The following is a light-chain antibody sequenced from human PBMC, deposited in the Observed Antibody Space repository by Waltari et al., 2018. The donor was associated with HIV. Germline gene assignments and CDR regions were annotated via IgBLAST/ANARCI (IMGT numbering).Light chain of an antibody. V-gene: IGLV1-44*01. Sequence: QSVLTQSPSASGTPGQRVTISCSGSISTIVGNPFSWYQHLPGTAPTLLIYSNNQRPSGVPDRFSGSKSGTSASLAISGLQSEDEADYYCAAWDANLNGRLFGGGTKLTVL. CDR3: AAWDANLNGRL. CDR2: SNN. CDR1: ISTIVGNP. J-gene: IGLJ2*01.